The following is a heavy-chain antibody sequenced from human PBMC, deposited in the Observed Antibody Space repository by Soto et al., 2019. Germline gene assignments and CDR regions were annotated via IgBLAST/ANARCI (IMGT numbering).Heavy chain of an antibody. J-gene: IGHJ6*02. CDR3: ARDASTSSWDYYYPMDV. D-gene: IGHD6-6*01. CDR2: IIPFFGTP. V-gene: IGHV1-69*01. CDR1: GGPFSSFV. Sequence: QVQLVQSGAEVKKPGSSVKVSCKASGGPFSSFVIAGLRQPLGQGLEWMGGIIPFFGTPNYAQKFQGRVTITADESTSTAYMELSSLKSEDTARYYCARDASTSSWDYYYPMDVWGQGTTVTVSS.